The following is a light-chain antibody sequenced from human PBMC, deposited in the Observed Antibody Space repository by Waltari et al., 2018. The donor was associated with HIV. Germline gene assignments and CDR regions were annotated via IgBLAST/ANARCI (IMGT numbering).Light chain of an antibody. J-gene: IGKJ1*01. Sequence: DIVMTQTPLSSPVTLGQPASISCGSSPSLERSDGNTYLNWLQQRPGQPPRLLIYKISNRFSGVPDRFSGSGAGTDFTLKISRVEAEDVGIYYCMETAERPTFGQGTKVEIK. CDR1: PSLERSDGNTY. CDR2: KIS. V-gene: IGKV2-24*01. CDR3: METAERPT.